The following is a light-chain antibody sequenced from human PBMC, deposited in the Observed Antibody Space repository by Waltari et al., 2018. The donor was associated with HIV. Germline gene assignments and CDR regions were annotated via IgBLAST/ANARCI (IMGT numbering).Light chain of an antibody. CDR3: QQFHSYWT. V-gene: IGKV1-5*03. Sequence: IQLTQSPQPLSASVRDRVTITCRASQSVNEWLAWFQQKPGKAPKLLISKVSTLERGVPSRFSGSGSGTQFTLTISSLQPDDFATYYCQQFHSYWTFGQGTRVEIK. CDR1: QSVNEW. CDR2: KVS. J-gene: IGKJ1*01.